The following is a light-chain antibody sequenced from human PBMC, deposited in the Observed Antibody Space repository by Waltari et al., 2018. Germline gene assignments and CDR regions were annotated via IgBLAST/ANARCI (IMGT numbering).Light chain of an antibody. CDR3: MILHNNAVV. J-gene: IGLJ3*02. CDR2: SRSDAEK. V-gene: IGLV5-45*01. Sequence: QAVLTQPASLSASPGASASLTCTLRSDINVGTYKIYWYQQRPGSTPQFLVKSRSDAEKPRGSGVPSRFARSKDTSDNAVILFICGLQSEDEADYYCMILHNNAVVFGGGTKLTVL. CDR1: SDINVGTYK.